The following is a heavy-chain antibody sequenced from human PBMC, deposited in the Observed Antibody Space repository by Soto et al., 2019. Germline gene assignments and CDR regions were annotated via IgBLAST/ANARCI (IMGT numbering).Heavy chain of an antibody. J-gene: IGHJ6*02. CDR1: GYTFTSYD. CDR3: ARRGYSSSWYYYYYYGMDV. D-gene: IGHD6-13*01. CDR2: MNPNSGNT. V-gene: IGHV1-8*01. Sequence: QVQLVQSGAEEKKPGASVKVSCKASGYTFTSYDINWVRQATGQGLEWMGWMNPNSGNTGYAQKFQGRVTMTRNTSISTAYMELSSLRSEDTAVYYCARRGYSSSWYYYYYYGMDVWGQGTTVTVSS.